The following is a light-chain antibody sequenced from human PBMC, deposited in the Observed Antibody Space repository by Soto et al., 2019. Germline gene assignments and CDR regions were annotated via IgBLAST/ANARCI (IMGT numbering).Light chain of an antibody. V-gene: IGKV3-11*01. CDR3: QQRSKWPPT. J-gene: IGKJ5*01. Sequence: EIVMTQSPATMSVSPGERSTLSCRASQGINNNLAWYQQKPGQAPRLLVYHTSTRATGIPARFSGGGSGTDFSLTISSLEPGDFAVYSCQQRSKWPPTFGQGTRLEIK. CDR2: HTS. CDR1: QGINNN.